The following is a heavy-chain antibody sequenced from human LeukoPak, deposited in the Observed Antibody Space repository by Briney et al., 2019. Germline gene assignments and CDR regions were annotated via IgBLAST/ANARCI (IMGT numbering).Heavy chain of an antibody. V-gene: IGHV4-39*01. J-gene: IGHJ3*02. D-gene: IGHD3-22*01. CDR2: IYYSGST. CDR3: ASLYYDSSGYAFDI. CDR1: GGSISSSSYY. Sequence: SETLSLTCTVSGGSISSSSYYWGWIRQPPGKGLEWIGSIYYSGSTYYNPSLKSRVTISVDTSKNQFSLKLSSVTAADTAVYYCASLYYDSSGYAFDIWGQGTMVTVSS.